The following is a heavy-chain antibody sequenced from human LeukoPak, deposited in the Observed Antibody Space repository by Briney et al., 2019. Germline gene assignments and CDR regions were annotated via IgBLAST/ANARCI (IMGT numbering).Heavy chain of an antibody. CDR1: GFTFSSYW. CDR3: ARGGSSSHMDV. J-gene: IGHJ6*03. Sequence: GGSLRLSCAASGFTFSSYWMHWVRQAPGKGLVWVSRINNAGSSTSYADSVKGRFTISRDNAKNTLYLQMNSLRAEDTAVYYCARGGSSSHMDVWGKGTTVTVSS. D-gene: IGHD6-6*01. V-gene: IGHV3-74*01. CDR2: INNAGSST.